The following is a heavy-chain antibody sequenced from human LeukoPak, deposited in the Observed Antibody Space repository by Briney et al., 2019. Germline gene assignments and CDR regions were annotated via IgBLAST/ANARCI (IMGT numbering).Heavy chain of an antibody. CDR3: ARDRRYYYDSSGYYLNWFDP. CDR1: GGSMSSYY. D-gene: IGHD3-22*01. V-gene: IGHV4-59*12. J-gene: IGHJ5*02. CDR2: IFSSGSS. Sequence: SETLSLTCTVSGGSMSSYYWSWIRQPPGKGLEWIGYIFSSGSSNFNPSLKSRVTISVDTSRNQFSLKLSSVTAADTAVYYCARDRRYYYDSSGYYLNWFDPWGQGTLVTVSS.